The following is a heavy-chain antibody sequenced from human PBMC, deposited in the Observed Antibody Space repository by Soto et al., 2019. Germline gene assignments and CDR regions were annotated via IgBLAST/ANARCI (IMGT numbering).Heavy chain of an antibody. CDR2: ISPGNSDT. V-gene: IGHV5-51*01. CDR1: GDGFSIHW. Sequence: GESLEISWKAPGDGFSIHWVAWLRQMPGKGLEWVGIISPGNSDTMYSPSFRGQATISADTDLSTTYLQWYTLKPSDTAMYSCASDLHCGGGNCPMGGFDRWGQGTMVTVSS. D-gene: IGHD2-15*01. CDR3: ASDLHCGGGNCPMGGFDR. J-gene: IGHJ3*02.